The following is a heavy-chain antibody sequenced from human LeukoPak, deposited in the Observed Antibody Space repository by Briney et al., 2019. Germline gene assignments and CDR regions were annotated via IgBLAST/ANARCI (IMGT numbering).Heavy chain of an antibody. CDR2: GHYSENT. Sequence: SETLSLTCTVSGGSISAISVSPDYRASIRQLQWKGLVWIGSGHYSENTYNPSLKSRVTTSIDTSNNQYALKASSVTAADTAVYYCARHGHHGDHDYWGQGNLVTVSS. V-gene: IGHV4-39*01. D-gene: IGHD2-21*02. CDR3: ARHGHHGDHDY. J-gene: IGHJ4*02. CDR1: GGSISAISVSPDY.